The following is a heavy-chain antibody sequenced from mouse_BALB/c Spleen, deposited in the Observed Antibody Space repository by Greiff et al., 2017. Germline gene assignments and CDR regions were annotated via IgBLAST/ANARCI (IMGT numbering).Heavy chain of an antibody. CDR2: INSNGGST. V-gene: IGHV5-6-3*01. D-gene: IGHD2-3*01. CDR3: ARDRWLPYFDY. J-gene: IGHJ2*01. Sequence: EVKLVESGGGLVQPGGSLKLSCAASGFTFSSYGMSWVRQTPDKRLELVATINSNGGSTYYPDSVKGRFTISRDNAKNTLYLQMSSLKSEDTAMYYCARDRWLPYFDYWGQGTTLTVSS. CDR1: GFTFSSYG.